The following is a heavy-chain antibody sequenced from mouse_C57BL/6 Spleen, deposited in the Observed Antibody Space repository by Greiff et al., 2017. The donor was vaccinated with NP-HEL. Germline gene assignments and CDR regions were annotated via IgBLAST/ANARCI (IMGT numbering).Heavy chain of an antibody. V-gene: IGHV5-4*03. J-gene: IGHJ4*01. CDR1: GFTFSSYA. CDR3: ARGGDYDADYYAMDY. D-gene: IGHD2-4*01. Sequence: EVKLVESGGGLVKPGGSLKLSCAASGFTFSSYAMPWVRQTPEKRLEWVATISDGGSYTYYPDNVKGRFTISRDNAKNNLYLQMSHLKAEDTAMYYCARGGDYDADYYAMDYWGQGTSVTVSS. CDR2: ISDGGSYT.